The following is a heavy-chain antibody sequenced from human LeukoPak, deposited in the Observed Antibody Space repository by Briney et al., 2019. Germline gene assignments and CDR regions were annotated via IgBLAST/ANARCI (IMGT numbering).Heavy chain of an antibody. J-gene: IGHJ4*02. D-gene: IGHD1-20*01. CDR2: ISGSSNYI. CDR3: ARDAISLTGNGPDY. CDR1: GFTFSTYT. V-gene: IGHV3-21*01. Sequence: GGSLRLSCEASGFTFSTYTMNWVRQAPGKGLEWVSSISGSSNYIFYADSLKGRFTISRDNAKNSLYLQMNSLRAEDTALYYCARDAISLTGNGPDYWGQGTLVTVSS.